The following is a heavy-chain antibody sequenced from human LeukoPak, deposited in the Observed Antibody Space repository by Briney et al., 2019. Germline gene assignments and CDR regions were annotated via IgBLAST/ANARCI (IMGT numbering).Heavy chain of an antibody. D-gene: IGHD5-18*01. J-gene: IGHJ4*02. CDR3: ARDWSYGFNY. CDR2: IRGSSTYT. CDR1: GFTFSSYS. V-gene: IGHV3-21*01. Sequence: GGSLRLSCAASGFTFSSYSMNWVRQAPGKGLEWVSSIRGSSTYTYHAESVKGRFTISRDNAKNSLYLQMNSLRAEDTAVYYCARDWSYGFNYWGQGTLVTVSS.